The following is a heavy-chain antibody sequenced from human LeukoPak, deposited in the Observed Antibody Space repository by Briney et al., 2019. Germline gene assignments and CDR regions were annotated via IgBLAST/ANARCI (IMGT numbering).Heavy chain of an antibody. D-gene: IGHD5-12*01. J-gene: IGHJ3*02. CDR2: INHSGST. CDR3: ARMIDSGYDLEPDAFDI. Sequence: SETLSLTCAVYGGSFSGYHWSWIRQPPGKGLEWIGEINHSGSTNCNPSLKSRVTISVDTSKNQFSLKLNSVTAADTAVYYCARMIDSGYDLEPDAFDIWGQGTMVTVSS. CDR1: GGSFSGYH. V-gene: IGHV4-34*01.